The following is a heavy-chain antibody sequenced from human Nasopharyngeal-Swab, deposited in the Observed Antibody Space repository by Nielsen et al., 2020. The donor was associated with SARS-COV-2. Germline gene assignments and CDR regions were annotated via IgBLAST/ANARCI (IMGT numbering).Heavy chain of an antibody. CDR1: GFTFTSSA. J-gene: IGHJ4*02. CDR2: IVVGSGST. V-gene: IGHV1-58*01. D-gene: IGHD1-26*01. CDR3: ARMSGSYPQYYFDY. Sequence: SVKVSCKASGFTFTSSAVQWVRQARGQRLEWIGWIVVGSGSTNFAQKFQERVIITRDMSTSTAYMELNSLSSEDTAVYYCARMSGSYPQYYFDYWGQGTLITVSS.